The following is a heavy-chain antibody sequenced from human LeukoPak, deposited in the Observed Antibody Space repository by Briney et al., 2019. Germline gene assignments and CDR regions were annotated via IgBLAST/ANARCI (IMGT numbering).Heavy chain of an antibody. CDR3: ARVRGGIRFLDYYYYMDV. D-gene: IGHD3-10*01. J-gene: IGHJ6*03. Sequence: SETLSLTCTVSGASISSYCWSWIRQPAGKGLEWIGRIYVSGSTTYNPSLESRVTMSLDTSKNQFSLKLSSVTAADTAVYYCARVRGGIRFLDYYYYMDVWGKGTTVTISS. CDR1: GASISSYC. CDR2: IYVSGST. V-gene: IGHV4-4*07.